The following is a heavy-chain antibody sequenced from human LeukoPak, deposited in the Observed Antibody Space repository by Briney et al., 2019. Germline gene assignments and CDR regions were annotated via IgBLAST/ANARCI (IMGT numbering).Heavy chain of an antibody. V-gene: IGHV3-21*01. D-gene: IGHD6-6*01. CDR3: ARENEYSSWSFDY. CDR1: GFTFSSYG. CDR2: ITSSSSYI. Sequence: GGSLRLSCAASGFTFSSYGMNWVRQAPGKGLEWVSSITSSSSYIYYADSVKGRFTISRDNAKNSLYLQMNSLRAEDTAVYYCARENEYSSWSFDYWGQGTLVTVSS. J-gene: IGHJ4*02.